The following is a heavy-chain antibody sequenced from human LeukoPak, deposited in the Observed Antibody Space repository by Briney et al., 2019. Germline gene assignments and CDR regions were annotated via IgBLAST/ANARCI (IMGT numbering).Heavy chain of an antibody. D-gene: IGHD1-26*01. CDR2: IYYSGST. V-gene: IGHV4-39*07. J-gene: IGHJ5*02. Sequence: SETLSLTCTVSGGSISSSSYYWGWIRQPPGKGLEWIGSIYYSGSTYYNPSLKSRVTISVDTSKNQFSLKLSSVTAADTAVYYCARVGGLLLDPWGQGTLVTVSS. CDR3: ARVGGLLLDP. CDR1: GGSISSSSYY.